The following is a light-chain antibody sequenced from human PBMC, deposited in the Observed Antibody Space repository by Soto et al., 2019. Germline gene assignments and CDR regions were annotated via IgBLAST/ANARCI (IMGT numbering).Light chain of an antibody. J-gene: IGKJ1*01. V-gene: IGKV3-20*01. Sequence: EIVLTQSPGTLSLSQGDRATLYCRASQSVSSSNLAWYQQKRGQSPRLLIYGASSRATGIPDRFSGSGSGPDFTLTISRLEPEDFAVYFCQHYGSSPWTFGQVTKVDI. CDR2: GAS. CDR1: QSVSSSN. CDR3: QHYGSSPWT.